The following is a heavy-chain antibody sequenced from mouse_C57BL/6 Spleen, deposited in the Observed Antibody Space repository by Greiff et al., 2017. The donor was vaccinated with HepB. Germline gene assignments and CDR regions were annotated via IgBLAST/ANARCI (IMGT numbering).Heavy chain of an antibody. CDR3: ARGERLFAYYSAMDY. CDR1: GYTFTSYG. D-gene: IGHD2-12*01. CDR2: IYPRSGNT. J-gene: IGHJ4*01. V-gene: IGHV1-81*01. Sequence: VKVVESGAELARPGASVKLSCKASGYTFTSYGISWVKQRPGQGLEWIGEIYPRSGNTYYNEKFKGKATLTADKSSSTAYMELRSLTSEDSAVYFCARGERLFAYYSAMDYWGQGTSVTVSS.